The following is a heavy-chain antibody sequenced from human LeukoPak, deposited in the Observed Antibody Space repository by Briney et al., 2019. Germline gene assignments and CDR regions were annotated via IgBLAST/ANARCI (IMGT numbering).Heavy chain of an antibody. CDR1: GYSISSGYY. CDR3: ARETRYSSSPGDY. J-gene: IGHJ4*02. CDR2: IYHSGST. V-gene: IGHV4-38-2*02. Sequence: PSETLSLTCTVSGYSISSGYYWGWIRQPPGKGLEWIGSIYHSGSTYYNPSLKSRVTISVDTSKNQFSLKLSSVTAADTAVYYCARETRYSSSPGDYWGQGTLVTVS. D-gene: IGHD6-6*01.